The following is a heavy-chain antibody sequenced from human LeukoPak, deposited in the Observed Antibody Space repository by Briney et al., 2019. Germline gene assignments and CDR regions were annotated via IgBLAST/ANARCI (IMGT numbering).Heavy chain of an antibody. Sequence: SETLSLTCTVSGGSISNYYWSWIRQHPGKGLEWIGYIYYSGSTYYNPSLKSRVTISVDTSKNQFSLKLSSVTAADTAVYYCARASSGWHPNWFDPWGQGTLVTVSS. V-gene: IGHV4-59*06. CDR2: IYYSGST. D-gene: IGHD6-19*01. CDR1: GGSISNYY. J-gene: IGHJ5*02. CDR3: ARASSGWHPNWFDP.